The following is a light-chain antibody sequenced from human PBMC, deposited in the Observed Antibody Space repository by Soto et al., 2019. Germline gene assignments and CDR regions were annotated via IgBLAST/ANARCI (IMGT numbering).Light chain of an antibody. J-gene: IGKJ4*01. CDR2: DAS. CDR3: QQRSNWPLT. CDR1: QSVSSY. Sequence: IVLTQSPASLSLSPGERATLSCRASQSVSSYLAWYQQKPGQAPRLLIYDASNRATGIPARFSGSGSGTDFTLTISILEPEDYAVYYCQQRSNWPLTFGGGTKVDIK. V-gene: IGKV3-11*01.